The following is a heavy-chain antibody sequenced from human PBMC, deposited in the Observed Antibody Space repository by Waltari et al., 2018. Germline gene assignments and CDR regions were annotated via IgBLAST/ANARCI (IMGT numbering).Heavy chain of an antibody. Sequence: QVQLVESGGGVVQPGRSLRLSCAASGFTFSSYAMHWVRQAPGKGLEGVAVISYDGSNKYYADSVKGRFTISRDNSKNTLYLQMNSLRAEDTAVYYCARALWSGYPRGPFDYWGQGTLVTVSS. CDR2: ISYDGSNK. V-gene: IGHV3-30-3*01. CDR3: ARALWSGYPRGPFDY. D-gene: IGHD5-12*01. J-gene: IGHJ4*02. CDR1: GFTFSSYA.